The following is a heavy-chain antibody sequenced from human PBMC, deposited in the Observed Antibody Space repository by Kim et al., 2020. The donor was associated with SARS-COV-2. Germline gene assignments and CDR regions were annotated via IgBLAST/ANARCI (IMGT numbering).Heavy chain of an antibody. V-gene: IGHV3-30*18. CDR2: ISYDGSNK. D-gene: IGHD2-21*01. J-gene: IGHJ4*02. CDR3: AKGIVVVADY. Sequence: GGSLRLSCAASGFTFSSYGMHWVRQAPGKGLEWVAVISYDGSNKYYADSVKGRFTISRDNSKNTLYLQMNSLRAEDTAVYYCAKGIVVVADYWGQGTLVTVSS. CDR1: GFTFSSYG.